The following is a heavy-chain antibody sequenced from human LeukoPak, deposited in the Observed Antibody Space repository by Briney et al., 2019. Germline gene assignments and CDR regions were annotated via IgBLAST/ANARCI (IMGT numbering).Heavy chain of an antibody. Sequence: ASVKVSCKASGCTFTNYGICWVRQAPGQGLEWMGWISGYNGNTNYAQRLQGRVTMTTDTSTSTAYMELRSLKSDDTAVYYCARGGAYNWFDPWGQGTLVTVSS. CDR3: ARGGAYNWFDP. J-gene: IGHJ5*02. V-gene: IGHV1-18*01. CDR2: ISGYNGNT. CDR1: GCTFTNYG. D-gene: IGHD3-16*01.